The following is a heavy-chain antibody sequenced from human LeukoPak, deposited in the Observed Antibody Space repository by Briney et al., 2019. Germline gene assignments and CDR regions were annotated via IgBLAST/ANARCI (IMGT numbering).Heavy chain of an antibody. CDR3: ARAGGTSDY. V-gene: IGHV1-46*01. J-gene: IGHJ4*02. CDR1: GYTFTSYY. D-gene: IGHD2-8*01. CDR2: INPSGCST. Sequence: ASVKVSCKASGYTFTSYYMHWVRQAPGQGLEWMGIINPSGCSTSYPQKFQGRSTMTRDTPTSTVYMELSSLRSEDTAVYYCARAGGTSDYWGQGTLVTVSS.